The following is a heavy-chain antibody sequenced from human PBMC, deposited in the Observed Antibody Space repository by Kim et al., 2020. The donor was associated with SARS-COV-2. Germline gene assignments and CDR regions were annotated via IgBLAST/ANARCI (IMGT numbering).Heavy chain of an antibody. CDR3: ARGSHYGDYGLGY. Sequence: GGSLRLSCAASGFTFSSYSMNWVRQAPGKGLEWVSSISSSSSYIYYADSVKGRFTISRDNAKNSLYLQMNSLRAEDTAVYYCARGSHYGDYGLGYWGQGTLVTVSS. CDR1: GFTFSSYS. CDR2: ISSSSSYI. J-gene: IGHJ4*02. V-gene: IGHV3-21*01. D-gene: IGHD4-17*01.